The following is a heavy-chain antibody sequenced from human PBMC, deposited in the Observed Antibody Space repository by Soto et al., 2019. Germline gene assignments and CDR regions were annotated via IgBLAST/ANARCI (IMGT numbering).Heavy chain of an antibody. CDR2: TYYRSKWYN. Sequence: LSLTCAISGDSVSSNSAAWNWIRQSPSRGFEWLGRTYYRSKWYNEYAVSVKGRISINSDTSKNHFSLQLNSVTPENTAVYYCARTGGATDSWGQGTLVTVSS. CDR3: ARTGGATDS. D-gene: IGHD3-16*01. J-gene: IGHJ4*02. V-gene: IGHV6-1*01. CDR1: GDSVSSNSAA.